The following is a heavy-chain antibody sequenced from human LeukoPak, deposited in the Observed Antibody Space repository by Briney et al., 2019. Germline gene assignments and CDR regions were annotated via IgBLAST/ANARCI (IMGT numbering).Heavy chain of an antibody. CDR2: INHNGNVN. Sequence: GGSLRLSCAASGFTFSSYWMNWARQAPGNGLEWVASINHNGNVNYYVDSVKGRFTISRDNAKNSLYLQMSNLRAEDTAVYFCARGGGLDVWGQGATVTVSS. V-gene: IGHV3-7*04. CDR1: GFTFSSYW. J-gene: IGHJ6*02. CDR3: ARGGGLDV.